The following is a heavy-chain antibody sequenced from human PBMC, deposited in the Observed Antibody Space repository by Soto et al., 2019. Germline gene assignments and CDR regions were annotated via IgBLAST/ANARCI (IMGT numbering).Heavy chain of an antibody. CDR2: ISAYNGNT. CDR1: GYTFTSYG. CDR3: ARNYDCWSGANYYYMDV. D-gene: IGHD3-3*01. Sequence: ASVKVSCKASGYTFTSYGIGWVRQAPGQGLEWMGWISAYNGNTNYAQKLQGRVTMTTDTSTSTAYMELRSLRSDDTAVYYCARNYDCWSGANYYYMDVWGKGTTVTVSS. V-gene: IGHV1-18*01. J-gene: IGHJ6*03.